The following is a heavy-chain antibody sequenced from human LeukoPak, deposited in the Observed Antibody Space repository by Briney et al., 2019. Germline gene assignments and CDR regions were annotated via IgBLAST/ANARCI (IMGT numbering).Heavy chain of an antibody. CDR3: ARASGSGYYANTLDFDY. CDR2: ISRNSKYI. CDR1: GFTFTTYN. J-gene: IGHJ4*02. V-gene: IGHV3-21*01. Sequence: GGSLRLSCAASGFTFTTYNMNWVRQAPGKGLEWVSSISRNSKYIYYADSVKGRFTISRDNAKNSLYLQMNSLRVEDAAVYYCARASGSGYYANTLDFDYWGQGTLVTVSS. D-gene: IGHD3-22*01.